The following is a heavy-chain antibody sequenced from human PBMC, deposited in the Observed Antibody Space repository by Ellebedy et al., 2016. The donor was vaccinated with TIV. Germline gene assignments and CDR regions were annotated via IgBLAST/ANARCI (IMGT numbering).Heavy chain of an antibody. Sequence: AASVKVSCKATGYSFSTYDIHWVRQATGQGLEWMGWMNPKSGNTGYAQKFQGRFSMTRNSSINTAYMALSSLRFEDTAVYYCARGRGFLQGLEYWGQGSLVTVPP. V-gene: IGHV1-8*01. D-gene: IGHD2/OR15-2a*01. CDR2: MNPKSGNT. CDR3: ARGRGFLQGLEY. CDR1: GYSFSTYD. J-gene: IGHJ4*02.